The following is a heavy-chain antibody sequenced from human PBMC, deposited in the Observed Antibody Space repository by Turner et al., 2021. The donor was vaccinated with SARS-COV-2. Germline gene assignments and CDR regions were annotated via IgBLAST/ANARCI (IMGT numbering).Heavy chain of an antibody. CDR1: GYTLIQLS. V-gene: IGHV1-24*01. CDR2: FDPEDGET. J-gene: IGHJ4*02. D-gene: IGHD2-21*02. CDR3: ATGYAYCGGDCSIHY. Sequence: QVQPVQSGAGVKKPVAEVKVSCMVSGYTLIQLSMHWVRQAPGKGLEWMGGFDPEDGETIYAKKFQGRVTMTEDTSTDTAYMELSSLRSEDTAVYYCATGYAYCGGDCSIHYWGQGTLVTVSS.